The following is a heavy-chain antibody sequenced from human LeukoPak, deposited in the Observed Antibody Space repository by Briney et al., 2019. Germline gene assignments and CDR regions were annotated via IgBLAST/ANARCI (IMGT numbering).Heavy chain of an antibody. V-gene: IGHV1-18*01. CDR1: GYTFTSYG. CDR2: ISAYNGNS. D-gene: IGHD3-9*01. Sequence: ASVEVSCKASGYTFTSYGISWVRQAPGQGLEWMGWISAYNGNSNYAQKFQGRVTMTTDTSTSTAYMELRSLRSDDTAVYYCARGDMAFGWFDPWGQGTLVTVSS. CDR3: ARGDMAFGWFDP. J-gene: IGHJ5*02.